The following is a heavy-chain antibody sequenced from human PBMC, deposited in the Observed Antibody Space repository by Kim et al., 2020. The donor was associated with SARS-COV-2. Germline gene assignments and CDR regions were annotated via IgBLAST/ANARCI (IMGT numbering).Heavy chain of an antibody. Sequence: GESLKISCKGSGYSFTSYWISWVRQMPGKGLEWMGRIDPSDSYTNYSPSFQGHVTISADKSISTAYLQWSSLKASDTAMYYCARFVRGGIAAAGNHFDYWGQGTLVTVSS. J-gene: IGHJ4*02. V-gene: IGHV5-10-1*01. CDR1: GYSFTSYW. D-gene: IGHD6-13*01. CDR3: ARFVRGGIAAAGNHFDY. CDR2: IDPSDSYT.